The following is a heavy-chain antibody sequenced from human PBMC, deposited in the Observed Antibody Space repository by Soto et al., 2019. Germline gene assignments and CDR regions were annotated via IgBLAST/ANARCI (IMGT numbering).Heavy chain of an antibody. Sequence: ASVKVSCKASGGTFSSYAISWVRQAPGQGLEWMGGIIPIFGTANYAQKFQGRVTITADESTSTAYMELSSLRSEDTAVYYCARERGYSYGGLCHYWGQGTLVTVSS. D-gene: IGHD5-18*01. CDR3: ARERGYSYGGLCHY. CDR2: IIPIFGTA. J-gene: IGHJ4*02. V-gene: IGHV1-69*13. CDR1: GGTFSSYA.